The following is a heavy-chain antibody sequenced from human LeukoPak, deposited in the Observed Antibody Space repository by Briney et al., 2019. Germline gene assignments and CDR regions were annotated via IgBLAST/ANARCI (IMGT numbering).Heavy chain of an antibody. J-gene: IGHJ4*02. CDR3: AGDAGWLRSFDY. CDR2: TPFDESTK. Sequence: PRRSLRPSSAPSGFIFPDYVMNSGRQSPRKGLERVAVTPFDESTKHYADSVQGRFTISRDNSKNTLYLQMNSLRAEDTAVYFCAGDAGWLRSFDYWGQGTLVTVSS. D-gene: IGHD5-12*01. CDR1: GFIFPDYV. V-gene: IGHV3-30-3*01.